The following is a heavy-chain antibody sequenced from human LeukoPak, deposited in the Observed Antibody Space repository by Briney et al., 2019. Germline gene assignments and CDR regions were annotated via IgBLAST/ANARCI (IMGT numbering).Heavy chain of an antibody. J-gene: IGHJ4*02. CDR3: ALLAVASDFDY. V-gene: IGHV3-48*03. CDR1: GFPFSFYE. Sequence: GGSLRLSRAVSGFPFSFYEVNWVRQAPGQGLEGVSNIGTRRSTTYYAASVKGRFSISRDNAKGSLYLHMNSLRVEDTAVYYCALLAVASDFDYWGQGALVTVSS. CDR2: IGTRRSTT. D-gene: IGHD6-19*01.